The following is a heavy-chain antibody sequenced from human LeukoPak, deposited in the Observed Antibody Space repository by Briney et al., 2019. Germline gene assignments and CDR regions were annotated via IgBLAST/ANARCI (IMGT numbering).Heavy chain of an antibody. V-gene: IGHV4-34*01. CDR2: INHSGST. D-gene: IGHD3-22*01. Sequence: SETLSLTCAVYGGSFSGYYWSWIRQPPGKGLEWIGEINHSGSTNYNPSLKSRVTISVDTSKNQFSLKLSSVTAADTAVFYCATRVYYYDSNGYYASWGQGTLVTVSS. J-gene: IGHJ4*02. CDR3: ATRVYYYDSNGYYAS. CDR1: GGSFSGYY.